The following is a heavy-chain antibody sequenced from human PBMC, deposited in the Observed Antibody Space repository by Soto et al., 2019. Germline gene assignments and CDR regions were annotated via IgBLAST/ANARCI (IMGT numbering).Heavy chain of an antibody. CDR3: ARALLWFGEGLDYYYYYGMDV. CDR2: INAGNGNT. D-gene: IGHD3-10*01. J-gene: IGHJ6*02. CDR1: GHTFTSYA. V-gene: IGHV1-3*01. Sequence: ASVKVSCKASGHTFTSYAMHWVRQAPGQRLEWMGWINAGNGNTKYSQKFQGRVTITRDTSASTAYMELSSLRSEDTAVYYCARALLWFGEGLDYYYYYGMDVWG.